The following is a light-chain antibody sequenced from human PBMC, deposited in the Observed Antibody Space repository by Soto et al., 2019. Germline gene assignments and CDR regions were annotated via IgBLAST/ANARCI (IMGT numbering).Light chain of an antibody. V-gene: IGKV3-15*01. CDR1: QSVSNN. CDR3: HLYNNWPPWT. J-gene: IGKJ1*01. CDR2: DAS. Sequence: ILMTQSPATLSVSPGERATLSCRASQSVSNNLAWYQQKPGQAPRLLIYDASTRATGIPARFSGSGSGTEFTLNISGLQSEDFAVYYCHLYNNWPPWTFGQGTKVEIK.